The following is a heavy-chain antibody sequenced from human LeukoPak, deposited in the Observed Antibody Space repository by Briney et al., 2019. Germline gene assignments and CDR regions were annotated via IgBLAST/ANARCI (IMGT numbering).Heavy chain of an antibody. CDR3: AKFFAPSGGASGWTWTIDY. CDR1: GFTFSSYA. D-gene: IGHD6-25*01. J-gene: IGHJ4*02. V-gene: IGHV3-23*01. CDR2: ISGSGSTT. Sequence: GGSLRLSCAAPGFTFSSYAMTWVRQAPGKGLEWVAAISGSGSTTYSADFAKGRFIISRDNSKSTLYLQMNSLRADDTAVYHCAKFFAPSGGASGWTWTIDYWGQGTLVTVSS.